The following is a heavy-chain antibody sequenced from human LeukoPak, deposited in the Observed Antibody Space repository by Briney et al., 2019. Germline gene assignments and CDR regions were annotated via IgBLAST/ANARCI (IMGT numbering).Heavy chain of an antibody. CDR2: ISSSSSYI. V-gene: IGHV3-21*04. CDR3: AKFAGYSSVGDAFDI. Sequence: GGSLRLSCAASGFTFSSYSMNWVRQAPGKGLEWVSSISSSSSYIYYADSVKGRFTISRDNAKNSLYLQMNSLRAEDMALYYCAKFAGYSSVGDAFDIWGQGTMVTVSS. CDR1: GFTFSSYS. J-gene: IGHJ3*02. D-gene: IGHD6-19*01.